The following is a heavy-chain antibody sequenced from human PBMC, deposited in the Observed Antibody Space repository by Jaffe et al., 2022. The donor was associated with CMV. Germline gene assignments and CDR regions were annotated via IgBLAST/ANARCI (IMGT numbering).Heavy chain of an antibody. CDR3: ARDESTGGYVHDY. V-gene: IGHV3-23*01. CDR1: GFSLKNYA. CDR2: ITFAGDYT. Sequence: EVQLLESGGHLVQPGGSLRLSCTASGFSLKNYAMNWVRQVPGKGLEWLATITFAGDYTHYADSAKGRFTVSRDTSKNTIYLEMNSLRVEDTALYYCARDESTGGYVHDYWGQGTLVTVSS. J-gene: IGHJ4*02. D-gene: IGHD5-12*01.